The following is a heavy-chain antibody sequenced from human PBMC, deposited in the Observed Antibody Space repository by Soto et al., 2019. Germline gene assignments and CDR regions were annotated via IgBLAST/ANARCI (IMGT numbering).Heavy chain of an antibody. D-gene: IGHD5-18*01. V-gene: IGHV3-33*01. CDR1: GFSFSGYG. J-gene: IGHJ5*02. Sequence: PGGSLRLSCAASGFSFSGYGMHWVRQAPGKGLEWVGIIWYDGITKNYADSVKGRFSISRDSSKNMVYLQMDSLRVEDTAVYYCARDVDTTSHLNWSDPWGQGTLVTVSS. CDR2: IWYDGITK. CDR3: ARDVDTTSHLNWSDP.